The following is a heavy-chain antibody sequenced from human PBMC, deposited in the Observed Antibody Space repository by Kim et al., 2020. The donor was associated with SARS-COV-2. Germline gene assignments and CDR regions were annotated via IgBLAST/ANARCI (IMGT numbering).Heavy chain of an antibody. CDR1: GYNFGGYW. D-gene: IGHD1-20*01. CDR2: IYPGDSDT. Sequence: GESLKISCKGSGYNFGGYWIGWVRQMPGKGLEWMGTIYPGDSDTRYSPSFGGQVTISADKSISTAYLEWSSLEASDSAIYYCARHWDNWNHRYFDLWGRGTLVIVSS. V-gene: IGHV5-51*01. CDR3: ARHWDNWNHRYFDL. J-gene: IGHJ2*01.